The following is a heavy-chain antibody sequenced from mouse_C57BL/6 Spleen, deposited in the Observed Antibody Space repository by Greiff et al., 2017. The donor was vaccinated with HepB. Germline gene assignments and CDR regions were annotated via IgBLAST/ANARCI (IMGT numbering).Heavy chain of an antibody. Sequence: QVQLQQSGAELARPGASVKLSCKASGYTFTSYGISWVKQSTGQGLEWIGEIYPRSGNTYYNEKFKGKATLTADKSSSTAYMELRSLTSEDSAVYFCARSFDGYLFAYWGQGTLVTVSA. D-gene: IGHD2-3*01. CDR2: IYPRSGNT. J-gene: IGHJ3*01. CDR3: ARSFDGYLFAY. CDR1: GYTFTSYG. V-gene: IGHV1-81*01.